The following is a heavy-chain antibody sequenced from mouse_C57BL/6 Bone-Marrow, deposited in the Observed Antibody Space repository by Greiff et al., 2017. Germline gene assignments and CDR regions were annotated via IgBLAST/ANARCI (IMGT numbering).Heavy chain of an antibody. V-gene: IGHV1-81*01. J-gene: IGHJ2*01. CDR3: AKHGGDY. CDR2: IYPSSGNT. Sequence: VQLQQSGAELARPGASVKLSCKASGYTFTSYGISWVKQRTGQGLEWIGEIYPSSGNTYYNETFKGKTTLTADKSSSTAYMELVSLASEDSAFYFCAKHGGDYWGQGTTLTVSS. CDR1: GYTFTSYG.